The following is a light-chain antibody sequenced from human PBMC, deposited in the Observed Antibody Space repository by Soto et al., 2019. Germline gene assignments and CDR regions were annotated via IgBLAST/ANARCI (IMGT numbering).Light chain of an antibody. CDR2: GAS. CDR3: QQYHIWWT. J-gene: IGKJ1*01. V-gene: IGKV3-15*01. CDR1: QSVSSN. Sequence: EVVMTQSPDTLSVSPGERATLSCRASQSVSSNLAWYQQKPGQAPRLLIYGASTRATGIPARFSGSGSGTEFTLTISSLQSEDFAVYYCQQYHIWWTFGQGTKVEIK.